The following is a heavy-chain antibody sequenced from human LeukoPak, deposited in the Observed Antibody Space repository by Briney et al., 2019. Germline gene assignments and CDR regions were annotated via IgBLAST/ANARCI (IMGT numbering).Heavy chain of an antibody. CDR3: ARPRGYSYGWYYMDV. Sequence: PSETLSLTCTVSGGSTSTYYWSWIRQPAGKGLEWIGRIYTGGKTSFNPSLKSRVTMSVDTSKNQFSLRLSSVTAADTAVYYCARPRGYSYGWYYMDVRGRGTTVTVSS. CDR1: GGSTSTYY. D-gene: IGHD5-18*01. CDR2: IYTGGKT. J-gene: IGHJ6*03. V-gene: IGHV4-4*07.